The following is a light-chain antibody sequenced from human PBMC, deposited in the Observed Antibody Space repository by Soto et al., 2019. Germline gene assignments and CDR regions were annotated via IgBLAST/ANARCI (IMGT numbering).Light chain of an antibody. Sequence: DVVMTQSPLSLSVTLGQPASISCRSSQSLVFSDGNTYLNWFHQRPGQSPRRLIYKVSNRDSGVLDRFSGSGAGTVFTLKISRVEAEDIGVYYCMQGTHWPFTFGPGTKVDIK. CDR2: KVS. V-gene: IGKV2-30*01. J-gene: IGKJ3*01. CDR3: MQGTHWPFT. CDR1: QSLVFSDGNTY.